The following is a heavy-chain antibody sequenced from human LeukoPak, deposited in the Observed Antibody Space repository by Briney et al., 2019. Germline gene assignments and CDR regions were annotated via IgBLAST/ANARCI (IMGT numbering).Heavy chain of an antibody. J-gene: IGHJ3*02. Sequence: PSETLSLTCTVSGGSISSHYWSRIRQPPGKGLEWIGYIYYSGSTNYNPSLKSRVTISVDTSKNQFSLKLSSVTAADTAVYYCASPRRRYDFWSGYYRNDAFDIWGQGTMVTVSS. V-gene: IGHV4-59*11. CDR1: GGSISSHY. CDR3: ASPRRRYDFWSGYYRNDAFDI. CDR2: IYYSGST. D-gene: IGHD3-3*01.